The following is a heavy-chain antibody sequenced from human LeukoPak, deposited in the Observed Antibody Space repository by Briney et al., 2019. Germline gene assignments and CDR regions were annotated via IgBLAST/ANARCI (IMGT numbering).Heavy chain of an antibody. CDR1: GGSISSYY. V-gene: IGHV4-59*08. CDR3: ARLSTMVRGVVDY. D-gene: IGHD3-10*01. J-gene: IGHJ4*02. CDR2: IYYSGST. Sequence: PSETLSLTCTVSGGSISSYYWSWIRQPPGKGLEWIGYIYYSGSTNYNPSLKSRVTISVDTSKNQFSLKLSSVTAADTAVYYCARLSTMVRGVVDYWGQGTLVTVSS.